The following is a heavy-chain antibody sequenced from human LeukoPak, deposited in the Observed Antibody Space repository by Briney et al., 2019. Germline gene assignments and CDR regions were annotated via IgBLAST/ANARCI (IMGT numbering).Heavy chain of an antibody. CDR1: GGSISGDSISDYY. CDR2: IYYSGST. V-gene: IGHV4-61*08. D-gene: IGHD6-19*01. CDR3: ARLQQWLPADY. J-gene: IGHJ4*02. Sequence: SETLSLTCTVSGGSISGDSISDYYWSWIRQPPGEGLERIGYIYYSGSTNYNPSLKSRVTIAVDTSKNQFSLKLSSVTAADTAVYYCARLQQWLPADYWGQGTLVTVSS.